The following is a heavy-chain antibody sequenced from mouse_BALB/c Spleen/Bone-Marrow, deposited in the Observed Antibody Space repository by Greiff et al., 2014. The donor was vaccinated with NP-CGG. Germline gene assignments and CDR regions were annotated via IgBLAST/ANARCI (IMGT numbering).Heavy chain of an antibody. CDR2: ISYSGST. V-gene: IGHV3-2*02. CDR1: GYSITSDYA. J-gene: IGHJ3*02. Sequence: EVKLVESGPGLVKPSQSLSLTCTVPGYSITSDYAWNWIRQFPGNKLEWMGYISYSGSTSYNPSLKSRISITRDTSKNQFFLQLNSVTTEDTATYYCARGLLWGQGTLVTVSA. CDR3: ARGLL.